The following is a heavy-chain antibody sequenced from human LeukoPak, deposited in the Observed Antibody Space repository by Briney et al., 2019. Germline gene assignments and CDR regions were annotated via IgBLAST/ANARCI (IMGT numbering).Heavy chain of an antibody. CDR3: ARGSRPVYNLLTGKRYFDY. CDR1: GYTFTSHY. D-gene: IGHD3-9*01. V-gene: IGHV1-46*01. CDR2: INPSGGST. J-gene: IGHJ4*02. Sequence: ASVKVSCKASGYTFTSHYMHWVRQAPEQGLEWMGIINPSGGSTSYAQKFRGRLTMTRDMSTSTVYMELSSLRSEDTAVYYCARGSRPVYNLLTGKRYFDYWGQGTLLTVSS.